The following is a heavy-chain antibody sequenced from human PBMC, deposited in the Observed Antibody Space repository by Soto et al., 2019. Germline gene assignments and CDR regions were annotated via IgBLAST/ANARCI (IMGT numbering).Heavy chain of an antibody. CDR3: ARESSTSNYYYYAMDV. Sequence: QVQLQESGPGLVKPSQTLSLTCTVSGGSIRSGGYHWSWIRQHPGKGLEWFGYIYYSGSTYYNPSLKSRVTISVDTSNNQFSLKLSSVTAADTAVYYCARESSTSNYYYYAMDVWGQGTTVTVSS. CDR2: IYYSGST. D-gene: IGHD2-2*01. V-gene: IGHV4-31*03. CDR1: GGSIRSGGYH. J-gene: IGHJ6*02.